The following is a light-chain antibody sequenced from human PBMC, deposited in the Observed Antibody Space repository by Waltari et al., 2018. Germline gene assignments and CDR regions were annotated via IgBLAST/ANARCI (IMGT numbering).Light chain of an antibody. CDR3: SSYAGSNNLV. J-gene: IGLJ2*01. CDR1: SSDLGAYDP. CDR2: DIS. Sequence: QSALTQPPSASGSPGQSVTIPCTGTSSDLGAYDPVSWYQQHPGNVPKLIIYDISKRPSGVPDRFSGSKSGNTASLTVSGLQAEDEADYYCSSYAGSNNLVFGGGTKLTVL. V-gene: IGLV2-8*01.